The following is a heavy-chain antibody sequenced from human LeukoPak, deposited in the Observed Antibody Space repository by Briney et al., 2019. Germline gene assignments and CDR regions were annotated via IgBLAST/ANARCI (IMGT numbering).Heavy chain of an antibody. V-gene: IGHV4-59*01. D-gene: IGHD6-13*01. CDR3: AREDRRIADNWFDP. CDR1: GFTFSSYA. CDR2: IYYSGST. Sequence: PGGSLRLSCAASGFTFSSYAMSWVRQAPGKGLEWIGYIYYSGSTNYNPSLKSRVTISVDTSKNQFSLKLGSVTAADTAVYYCAREDRRIADNWFDPWGQGTLVTVSS. J-gene: IGHJ5*02.